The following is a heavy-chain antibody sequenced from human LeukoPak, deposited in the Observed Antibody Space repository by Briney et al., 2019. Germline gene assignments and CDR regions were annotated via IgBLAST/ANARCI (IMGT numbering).Heavy chain of an antibody. J-gene: IGHJ4*02. D-gene: IGHD2-21*02. CDR2: INHSGST. Sequence: SETLSLTCAVYGGSFSGYYWSWIRQPPGKGLEWIGEINHSGSTNYNPSLKSRVTISVDTSKNQFSLKLSSVTAADTAVYYCARWVVVTAILGYYFDYWGQGTLDTVSS. CDR1: GGSFSGYY. CDR3: ARWVVVTAILGYYFDY. V-gene: IGHV4-34*01.